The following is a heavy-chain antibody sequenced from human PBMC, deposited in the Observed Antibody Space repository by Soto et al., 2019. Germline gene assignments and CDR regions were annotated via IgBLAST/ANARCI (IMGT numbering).Heavy chain of an antibody. J-gene: IGHJ4*02. CDR1: VDSASSYC. D-gene: IGHD3-22*01. CDR3: ARHLDYYDSSSYFDF. CDR2: MYTTGTT. Sequence: SETLSLTCTVSVDSASSYCWSWVRQTAGKGLEWIGRMYTTGTTNYNPSLKSRVTMSIDTSTNQFSLWLNSVTAADTAVYYCARHLDYYDSSSYFDFWGQGTLVTVSS. V-gene: IGHV4-4*07.